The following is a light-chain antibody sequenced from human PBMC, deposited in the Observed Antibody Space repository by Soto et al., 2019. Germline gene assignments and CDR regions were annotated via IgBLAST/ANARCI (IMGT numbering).Light chain of an antibody. CDR2: DTA. CDR1: SSNIGIND. CDR3: AAWDDSLNGPV. V-gene: IGLV1-44*01. J-gene: IGLJ2*01. Sequence: QLVLTQPPSASGTPGQRVTMSCSGSSSNIGINDVHWYRQLSGAAPQILIYDTAQRATGVPDRFSGSKSGTSASLTISGLQSDDEAEYHCAAWDDSLNGPVFGGGTKLTVL.